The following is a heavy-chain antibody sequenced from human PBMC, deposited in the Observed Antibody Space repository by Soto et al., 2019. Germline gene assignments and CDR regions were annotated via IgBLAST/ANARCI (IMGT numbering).Heavy chain of an antibody. J-gene: IGHJ4*02. Sequence: TSETMPLTCALSGSYLASGVCYLSWVRRHPGKGLEFLGYIYNTGGTTYNPSLTSRMTISLDTSKNHFSLRLRSVSAADTAMYYCARVNFYASYGYRDGPYYFDYWGQGVRVTVS. CDR2: IYNTGGT. CDR1: GSYLASGVCY. D-gene: IGHD3-16*01. CDR3: ARVNFYASYGYRDGPYYFDY. V-gene: IGHV4-31*11.